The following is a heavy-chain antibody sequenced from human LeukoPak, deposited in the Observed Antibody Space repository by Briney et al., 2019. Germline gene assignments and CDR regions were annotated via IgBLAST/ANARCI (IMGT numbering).Heavy chain of an antibody. D-gene: IGHD2-15*01. Sequence: PSETLSLTCTVSGGSVSSGDYYWSWIRQPPGKGLEWIGYIYYSGSTYYNPSLKSRVTISVDTSKNQFSLRLNSVTAADTAVYYCARFSVAENWFDPWGQGTLVTVSS. CDR2: IYYSGST. CDR3: ARFSVAENWFDP. V-gene: IGHV4-30-4*01. CDR1: GGSVSSGDYY. J-gene: IGHJ5*02.